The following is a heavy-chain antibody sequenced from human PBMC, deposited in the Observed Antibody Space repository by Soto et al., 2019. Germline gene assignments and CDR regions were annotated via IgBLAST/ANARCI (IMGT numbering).Heavy chain of an antibody. J-gene: IGHJ3*02. CDR1: GYTFSGYY. CDR3: ARHRRARGFSGYDADAFDI. D-gene: IGHD5-12*01. Sequence: QVQLVQSGAEVKKPGASVKVSCKASGYTFSGYYIHWVRLAPGQGLEWMGWINPYSGVTNFTQKFQVWGTMSRDTSISTAYMELNRLTSDDTAVYYCARHRRARGFSGYDADAFDIWGQGTMVTVSS. V-gene: IGHV1-2*04. CDR2: INPYSGVT.